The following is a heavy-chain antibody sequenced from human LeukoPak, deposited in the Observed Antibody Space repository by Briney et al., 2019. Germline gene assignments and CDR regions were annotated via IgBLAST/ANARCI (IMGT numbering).Heavy chain of an antibody. CDR1: GFSFSSYG. CDR2: ISGSGGST. V-gene: IGHV3-23*01. D-gene: IGHD5-18*01. J-gene: IGHJ6*03. Sequence: GGSLRLSCAASGFSFSSYGMSWVRQAPGKGLEWVSAISGSGGSTYYADSVKGRFTISRDNSKNTLYLQMNSLRAEDTAVYYCANGAYSYGYYYYMDVWGKGTTVTVSS. CDR3: ANGAYSYGYYYYMDV.